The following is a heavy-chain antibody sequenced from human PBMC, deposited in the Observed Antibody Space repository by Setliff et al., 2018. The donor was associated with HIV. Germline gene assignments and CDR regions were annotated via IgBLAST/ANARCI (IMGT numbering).Heavy chain of an antibody. V-gene: IGHV1-3*01. J-gene: IGHJ3*02. Sequence: ASVKVSCKASGYSFTTYAIHWVRQAPGQRLEWMGWLNAGDGDSGPSQEFRGRVIFTRDTSASTAYMELTSLRSDDTAVYYCAKSRVGFSVPYDASDIWGQGTMVTVSS. CDR1: GYSFTTYA. D-gene: IGHD1-26*01. CDR2: LNAGDGDS. CDR3: AKSRVGFSVPYDASDI.